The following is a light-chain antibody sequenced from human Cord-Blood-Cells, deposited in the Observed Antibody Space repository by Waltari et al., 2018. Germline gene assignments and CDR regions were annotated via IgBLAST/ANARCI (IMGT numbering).Light chain of an antibody. Sequence: QSALTHPASVSGSPGQSITISCTGTSSDVGGYNYVPWYQQNPGKAPKLMIYDVSKRPSGVSNRFSGSKSGNTASLTISGLQAEDEADYYCSSYTSSSTWVFGGGTKLTVL. CDR3: SSYTSSSTWV. V-gene: IGLV2-14*01. CDR1: SSDVGGYNY. CDR2: DVS. J-gene: IGLJ3*02.